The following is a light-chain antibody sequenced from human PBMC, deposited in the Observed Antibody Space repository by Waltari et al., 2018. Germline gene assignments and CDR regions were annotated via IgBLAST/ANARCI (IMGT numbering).Light chain of an antibody. CDR3: SSYTSSSTFDVV. V-gene: IGLV2-14*01. CDR2: DVS. Sequence: QSALTQPASVAGSPGQSITISCTGTGSDGGGYNYVSWCQQHPGKAPKLMIYDVSKRPSGVSNRFSGSKSGNTASLTISGLQAEDEADYYCSSYTSSSTFDVVFGGGTKLTVL. CDR1: GSDGGGYNY. J-gene: IGLJ2*01.